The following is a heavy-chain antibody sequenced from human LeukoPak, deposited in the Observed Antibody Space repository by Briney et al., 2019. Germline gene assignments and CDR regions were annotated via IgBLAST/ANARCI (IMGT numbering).Heavy chain of an antibody. V-gene: IGHV1-2*02. J-gene: IGHJ3*02. Sequence: GASVKVSCKASGYTFTGYYMHWVRQAPGQGLEWMGWINPNSGGTNYAQQFQGRVTLTRDTSIITAYMELTRLTSDDTAVYYCAAGSYVTPGAFDIWGQGTMVTVSS. CDR3: AAGSYVTPGAFDI. CDR1: GYTFTGYY. D-gene: IGHD1-26*01. CDR2: INPNSGGT.